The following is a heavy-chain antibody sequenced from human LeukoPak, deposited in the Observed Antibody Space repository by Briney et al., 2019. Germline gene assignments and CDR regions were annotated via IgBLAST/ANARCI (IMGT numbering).Heavy chain of an antibody. D-gene: IGHD1-26*01. CDR3: AKGPESGELPDLLDY. CDR1: GFTFSSYA. Sequence: GGSLRLSCAASGFTFSSYAMSWVRQAPGKGLEWVSAISGSGGSTYYADSVKGRFTISRDNSKNTLYLQMNSLRAEDTAVYYCAKGPESGELPDLLDYWGQGTLVTVSS. CDR2: ISGSGGST. V-gene: IGHV3-23*01. J-gene: IGHJ4*02.